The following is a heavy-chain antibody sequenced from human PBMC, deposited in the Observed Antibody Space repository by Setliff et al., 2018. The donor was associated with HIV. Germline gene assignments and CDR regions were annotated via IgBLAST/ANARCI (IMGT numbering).Heavy chain of an antibody. Sequence: GGSLRLSCAASELTFSNYAMTWVRQAPGKGLEWVSSLSGSGGSTYYADSVKGRFTISRDSSKNTLYLRMNSLRAEDTAVYYCAQAQTSVSGSYYQYLQHWGQGTL. CDR3: AQAQTSVSGSYYQYLQH. CDR2: LSGSGGST. D-gene: IGHD3-10*01. J-gene: IGHJ1*01. CDR1: ELTFSNYA. V-gene: IGHV3-23*01.